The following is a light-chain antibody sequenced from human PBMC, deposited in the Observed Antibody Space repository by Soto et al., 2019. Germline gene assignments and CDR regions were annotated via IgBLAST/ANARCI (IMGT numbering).Light chain of an antibody. CDR3: QQFKDYVWT. J-gene: IGKJ1*01. CDR1: QNIERY. CDR2: DAS. Sequence: DLYMTPTQSSRSPSVVERVIITCRASQNIERYMALYQQKPGRAPSLIIYDASTLERGVPSRFSGSGSGTEFTLIISNLQPDEFATYYCQQFKDYVWTVGQGTKADIK. V-gene: IGKV1-5*01.